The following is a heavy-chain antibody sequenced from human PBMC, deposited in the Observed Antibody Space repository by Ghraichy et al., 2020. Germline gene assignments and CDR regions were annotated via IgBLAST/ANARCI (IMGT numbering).Heavy chain of an antibody. CDR3: ARLMGTTTIWDY. CDR1: GFIFSNYW. J-gene: IGHJ4*02. CDR2: IRQDGSDK. D-gene: IGHD1-26*01. Sequence: GGSLRLSCAASGFIFSNYWMSWVRQAPGQGLEWVAGIRQDGSDKFYLDSVRGRFTISRDGANNSLFLQMNSLRAEDTAMYFCARLMGTTTIWDYRGQGTLVTVSS. V-gene: IGHV3-7*01.